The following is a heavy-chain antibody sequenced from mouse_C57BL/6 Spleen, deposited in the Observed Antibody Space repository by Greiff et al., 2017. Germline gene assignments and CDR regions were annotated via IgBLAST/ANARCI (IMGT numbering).Heavy chain of an antibody. Sequence: VQLQQSGPELVKPGASVKISCKASGYSFTSYYIHWVKQRPGQGLEWIGWIYPGSGNTKYNEKFKGKATLTADTSSSTAYMQLSSLTSEDSAVYYCARRDITTVVAPFDYWGQGTTLTVSS. CDR3: ARRDITTVVAPFDY. CDR1: GYSFTSYY. J-gene: IGHJ2*01. V-gene: IGHV1-66*01. CDR2: IYPGSGNT. D-gene: IGHD1-1*01.